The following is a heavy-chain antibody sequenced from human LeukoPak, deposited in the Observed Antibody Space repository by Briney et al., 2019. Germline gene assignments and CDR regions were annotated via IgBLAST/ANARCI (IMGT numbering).Heavy chain of an antibody. CDR3: ARGGDFGVPAPLGIDAFDI. CDR1: GFTFGHYA. J-gene: IGHJ3*02. CDR2: IRSQAYGGTI. D-gene: IGHD2-2*01. V-gene: IGHV3-49*04. Sequence: GGSLRLSCTGSGFTFGHYALAWVRQAPGKGLEWLGFIRSQAYGGTIEYAASVKGRFSISRDNSKSIADLQINSLKTEDTAVYYCARGGDFGVPAPLGIDAFDIWGQGTMVTVSS.